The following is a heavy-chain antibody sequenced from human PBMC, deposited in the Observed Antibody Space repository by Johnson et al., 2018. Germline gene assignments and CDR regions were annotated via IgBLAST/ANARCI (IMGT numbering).Heavy chain of an antibody. CDR2: ITTDGRDV. D-gene: IGHD3-3*01. Sequence: VQLQESGGGFVQQGGSLRLCCVASGFSFNTHWMPWVRQGPGKGLVWVSRITTDGRDVVYADAGKGRFTLARDNAKNTLYLQRNSLGVDDTAVYYCARDGDGPITFDYWGRGTLVTVSS. CDR3: ARDGDGPITFDY. J-gene: IGHJ4*02. CDR1: GFSFNTHW. V-gene: IGHV3-74*01.